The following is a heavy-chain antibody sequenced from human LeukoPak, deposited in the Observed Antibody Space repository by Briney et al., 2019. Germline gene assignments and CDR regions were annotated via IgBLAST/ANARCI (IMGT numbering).Heavy chain of an antibody. CDR2: IYYSGST. J-gene: IGHJ3*02. V-gene: IGHV4-39*01. D-gene: IGHD6-13*01. Sequence: PSETLSLTCTVSGGSISSSSYYWGWIRQPPGKGLEWIGSIYYSGSTYYNPSLKSRVTISVDTSKNQFSLKLSSVAAADTAVYYCARHRYSSSRSRDAFDIWGQGTMVTVSS. CDR3: ARHRYSSSRSRDAFDI. CDR1: GGSISSSSYY.